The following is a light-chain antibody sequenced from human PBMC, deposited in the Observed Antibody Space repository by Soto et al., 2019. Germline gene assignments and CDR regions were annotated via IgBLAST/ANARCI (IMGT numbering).Light chain of an antibody. CDR2: GAS. Sequence: EIVLTQSPYTLSLSPGERATLSCRASQRITSTFLAWYQQKPGQAPRLLIYGASSRATGIPDRFTGSGSGTDFTLTISRLEPEDFAVYYCQQHGSSLALTFGGGTKVDIK. CDR1: QRITSTF. CDR3: QQHGSSLALT. V-gene: IGKV3-20*01. J-gene: IGKJ4*01.